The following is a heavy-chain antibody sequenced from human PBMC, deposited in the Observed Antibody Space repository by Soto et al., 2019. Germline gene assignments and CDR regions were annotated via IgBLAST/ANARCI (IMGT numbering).Heavy chain of an antibody. CDR1: GFTFSSSG. V-gene: IGHV3-30*18. CDR3: AKAFFPPPVLLWFGELLGYGMDV. CDR2: ISYDGSNK. Sequence: WGSLRLSCAASGFTFSSSGMHWVRQAPGKGLEWVAVISYDGSNKYYADAVKGRFTISRDNSKNTLYLQMNSLRAEDTAVYYCAKAFFPPPVLLWFGELLGYGMDVWGQGTTVTVSS. J-gene: IGHJ6*02. D-gene: IGHD3-10*01.